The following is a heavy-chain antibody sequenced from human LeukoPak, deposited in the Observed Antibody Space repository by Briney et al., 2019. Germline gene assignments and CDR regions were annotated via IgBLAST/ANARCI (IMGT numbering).Heavy chain of an antibody. CDR1: GGSISSYY. V-gene: IGHV4-59*12. CDR2: IYYSGST. J-gene: IGHJ4*02. D-gene: IGHD6-19*01. CDR3: ARASSGWYGLFDY. Sequence: SETLSLTCTVSGGSISSYYWSWIRQPPGKGLEWIGYIYYSGSTNYNPSLKSRVTISVDTSKNQFSLKLRSVTAADTAAYYCARASSGWYGLFDYWGQGTLVTVSS.